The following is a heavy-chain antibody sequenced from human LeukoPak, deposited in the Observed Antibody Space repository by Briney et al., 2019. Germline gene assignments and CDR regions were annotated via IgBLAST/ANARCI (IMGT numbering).Heavy chain of an antibody. Sequence: GGSLRVSCAASGFTLSRHAMHWVRQAPGKGLEFVSAISSNGGSTYYANSVKGRFTISRDSSKNTLYLQMGSLRAEDMALYYCARVGMTSGSGCDYWGQGTLVTVSS. CDR2: ISSNGGST. CDR3: ARVGMTSGSGCDY. V-gene: IGHV3-64*01. CDR1: GFTLSRHA. D-gene: IGHD6-19*01. J-gene: IGHJ4*02.